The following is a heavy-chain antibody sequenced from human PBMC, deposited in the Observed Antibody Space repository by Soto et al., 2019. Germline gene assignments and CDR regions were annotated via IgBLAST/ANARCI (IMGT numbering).Heavy chain of an antibody. CDR2: INSSGGHT. CDR3: ARDLLAAGSDALDI. CDR1: GYTFTRHY. D-gene: IGHD6-13*01. V-gene: IGHV1-46*01. J-gene: IGHJ3*02. Sequence: QLQLVQSGAEVKKPGASVKVSCKASGYTFTRHYIHWVRQAPGQGLEWMGIINSSGGHTYYALKFQGRVALISDTSTRTVYMVLGRLISEDMTVYYCARDLLAAGSDALDIWGEGTMVTVAS.